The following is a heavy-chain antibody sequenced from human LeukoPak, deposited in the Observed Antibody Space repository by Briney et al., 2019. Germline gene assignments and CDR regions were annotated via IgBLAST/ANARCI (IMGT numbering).Heavy chain of an antibody. CDR2: VSGGVLTI. V-gene: IGHV3-11*04. Sequence: NPGGSVRLSCAASGCSFSYYYISWIRQAPGEGLEWVSYVSGGVLTINYADSVKGRFTISRDNSKNTMYLQMNSLRAEDTAVYYCARERGQIKFNYYVYYYYGMDVWGQGTTVPVSS. J-gene: IGHJ6*02. CDR3: ARERGQIKFNYYVYYYYGMDV. CDR1: GCSFSYYY. D-gene: IGHD1-26*01.